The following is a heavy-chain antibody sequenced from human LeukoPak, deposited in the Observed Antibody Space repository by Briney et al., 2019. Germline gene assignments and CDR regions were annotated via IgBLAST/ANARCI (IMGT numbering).Heavy chain of an antibody. Sequence: LSCAAXGFTXSSYXMHWVRQAPGKGLEWVAVISYDGSNKYYADSVKGRFTISRDNSKNTLYLQMNSLRAEDTAVYYCAREGYSSGHFDYWGQGTLVTVSS. CDR1: GFTXSSYX. CDR2: ISYDGSNK. J-gene: IGHJ4*02. D-gene: IGHD6-19*01. CDR3: AREGYSSGHFDY. V-gene: IGHV3-30-3*01.